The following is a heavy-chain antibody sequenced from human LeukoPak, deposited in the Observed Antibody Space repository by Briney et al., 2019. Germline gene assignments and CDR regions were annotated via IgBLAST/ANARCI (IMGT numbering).Heavy chain of an antibody. D-gene: IGHD1-26*01. CDR1: GGSFSGYY. V-gene: IGHV4-34*01. CDR3: ARVGGDY. J-gene: IGHJ4*02. Sequence: PSETLSLTCAVSGGSFSGYYWSWIRQPPGKGLEWIGEINHSGSTNYNPSLKSRVTISVDTSKNQFSLKLSSVTAADTAVYYCARVGGDYWGQGTLVTVSS. CDR2: INHSGST.